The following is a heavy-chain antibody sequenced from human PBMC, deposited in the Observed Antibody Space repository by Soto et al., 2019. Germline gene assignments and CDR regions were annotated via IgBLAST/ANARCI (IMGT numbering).Heavy chain of an antibody. CDR2: IIPIFGTA. Sequence: SVKVSCKASGGTFSSYAISWVRQAPGQGLEWMGGIIPIFGTANYAQKFQGRVTITADESTSTAYMELSSLRSEDTAVYYCARDGSITGTTYYYYGMDVWAKGPWVTVSS. V-gene: IGHV1-69*13. D-gene: IGHD1-7*01. J-gene: IGHJ6*04. CDR1: GGTFSSYA. CDR3: ARDGSITGTTYYYYGMDV.